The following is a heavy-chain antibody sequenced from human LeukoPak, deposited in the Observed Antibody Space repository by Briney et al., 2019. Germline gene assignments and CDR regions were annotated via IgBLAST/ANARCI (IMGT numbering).Heavy chain of an antibody. J-gene: IGHJ4*02. D-gene: IGHD2-2*01. CDR2: ITNDGSST. CDR3: ARGVVPADYYFDY. V-gene: IGHV3-74*01. Sequence: GGSLRLSCAASGFTFSTYWMRWVRQAPGKGLVWVSRITNDGSSTSYADSVKGRFTISRDNANNTLYLQMNSLRVEDTAVYYCARGVVPADYYFDYWGQGTLVAVSS. CDR1: GFTFSTYW.